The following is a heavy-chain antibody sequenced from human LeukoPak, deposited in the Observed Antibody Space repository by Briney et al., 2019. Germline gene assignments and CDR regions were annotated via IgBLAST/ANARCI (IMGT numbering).Heavy chain of an antibody. CDR1: GFTFSSYW. D-gene: IGHD5-24*01. CDR2: ISGSGGST. Sequence: GGSLRLSCEASGFTFSSYWMSWVRQAPGKGLEWVSAISGSGGSTYYADSVKGRFTISRDNSKNTLYLQMNSLRAEDTAVYYCANHNPEYFQHWGQGTLVTVSS. CDR3: ANHNPEYFQH. J-gene: IGHJ1*01. V-gene: IGHV3-23*01.